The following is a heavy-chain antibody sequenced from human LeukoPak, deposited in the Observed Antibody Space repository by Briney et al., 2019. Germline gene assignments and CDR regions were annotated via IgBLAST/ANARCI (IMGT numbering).Heavy chain of an antibody. CDR1: GDSISSYY. J-gene: IGHJ5*02. V-gene: IGHV4-59*01. CDR3: ARGGIVGSRTNWFDP. Sequence: SETLSLTCTVSGDSISSYYWGWIRQPPGKGLEWLGYIFYTGSTNYNPSLKSRVTISLDTSKNRFSLRLSSVTAADTAVYSCARGGIVGSRTNWFDPWGQGTLVTVSS. D-gene: IGHD1-26*01. CDR2: IFYTGST.